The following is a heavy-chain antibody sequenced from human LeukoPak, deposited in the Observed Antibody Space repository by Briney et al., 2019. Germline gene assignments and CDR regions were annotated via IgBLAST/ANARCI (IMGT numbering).Heavy chain of an antibody. D-gene: IGHD3-10*01. Sequence: ASVKVSCKASGYSFNDYYIHWVRQVPGQGFELLGWINPKNGYATYAGNFLGRLTMTSDKSTSTVSMDLISLRSDDTAIYYCAKAGRSDYFLRWFDPWGQGTLVTVSS. CDR3: AKAGRSDYFLRWFDP. V-gene: IGHV1-2*02. J-gene: IGHJ5*02. CDR1: GYSFNDYY. CDR2: INPKNGYA.